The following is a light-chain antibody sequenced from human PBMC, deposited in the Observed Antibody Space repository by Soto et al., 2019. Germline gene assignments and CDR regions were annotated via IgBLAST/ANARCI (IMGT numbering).Light chain of an antibody. J-gene: IGLJ3*02. CDR2: GNS. CDR1: SSNIGAGYD. CDR3: QSYDSSLSGGV. Sequence: QLVLTQPPSVSGAPGQRVTISCTGSSSNIGAGYDVHWYQQLPGTAPKLLIYGNSNRPSGVPDRFSGSKSGTSASLAITGLQAEDEADYYGQSYDSSLSGGVFGGGTKVAV. V-gene: IGLV1-40*01.